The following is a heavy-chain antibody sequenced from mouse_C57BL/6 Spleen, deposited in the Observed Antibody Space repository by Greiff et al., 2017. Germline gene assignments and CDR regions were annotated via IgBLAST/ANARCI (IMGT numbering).Heavy chain of an antibody. CDR3: ARKTVVDY. J-gene: IGHJ2*01. CDR1: GFNIKNTY. D-gene: IGHD1-1*01. CDR2: LVPANGNT. Sequence: LVESVAELVRPGASVKLSCTASGFNIKNTYMHWVKQRPEQGLEWIGRLVPANGNTKYAPKFQGKAPITADTSSNTADLQLSSLTSEDTAIYYCARKTVVDYWRQGTTLTVSS. V-gene: IGHV14-3*01.